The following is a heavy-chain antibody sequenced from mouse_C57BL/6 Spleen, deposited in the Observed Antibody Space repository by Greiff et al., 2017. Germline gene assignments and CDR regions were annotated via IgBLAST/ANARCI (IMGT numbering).Heavy chain of an antibody. J-gene: IGHJ2*01. CDR2: IDPETGGT. CDR3: HVPYYYGSSSFDY. D-gene: IGHD1-1*01. Sequence: QVQLQQSGAELVRPGASVTLSCKASGYTFTDYEMHWVKQTPVHGLEWIGAIDPETGGTAYNQKFKGKAILTADKSSSTAYMELRSLTSEDSAVYYCHVPYYYGSSSFDYWGQGTTLTVSS. CDR1: GYTFTDYE. V-gene: IGHV1-15*01.